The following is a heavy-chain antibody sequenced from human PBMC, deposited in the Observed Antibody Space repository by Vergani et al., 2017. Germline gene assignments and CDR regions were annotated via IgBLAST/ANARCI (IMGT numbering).Heavy chain of an antibody. CDR3: ARVRGYCSSTSCYRPDYYYYYYMDV. V-gene: IGHV4-39*01. J-gene: IGHJ6*03. CDR2: IYYSGST. D-gene: IGHD2-2*02. Sequence: QLQLQESGPGLVKPSETLSLTCTVSGGSISSSSYYWGWIRQPPGKGLEWIGSIYYSGSTYYNPSLKSRVTISVDTSKNQFSLKLSSVNAADTAVYYCARVRGYCSSTSCYRPDYYYYYYMDVWGKGTTVTVSS. CDR1: GGSISSSSYY.